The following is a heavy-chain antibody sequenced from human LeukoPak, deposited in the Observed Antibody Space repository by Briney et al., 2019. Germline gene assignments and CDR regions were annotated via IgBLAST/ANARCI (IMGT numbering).Heavy chain of an antibody. CDR1: GLTFSTYA. J-gene: IGHJ4*02. CDR3: AKGGGIFDY. Sequence: GGSLRLSCAASGLTFSTYAMSWVRQAPGKGLEWLSAIGGSDGSTYYADSVKGRFTISRDISKNTLYLQMNSLRAEDTAVYYCAKGGGIFDYWGQGTLVTVSS. D-gene: IGHD3-16*01. V-gene: IGHV3-23*01. CDR2: IGGSDGST.